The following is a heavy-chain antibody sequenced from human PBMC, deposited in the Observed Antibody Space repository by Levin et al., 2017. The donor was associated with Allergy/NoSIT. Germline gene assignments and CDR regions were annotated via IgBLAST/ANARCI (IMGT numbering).Heavy chain of an antibody. CDR3: ARAPGRFGGFDS. V-gene: IGHV4-4*02. J-gene: IGHJ4*02. D-gene: IGHD4-23*01. Sequence: SETLSLTCAVSGASISRSHWWSWVRQSPGKGLEWIGEIYRGESSDYNPSLKSRVSISVDLSQNQFSLRLASVTAADTAFYYCARAPGRFGGFDSWGQGILVTVSS. CDR1: GASISRSHW. CDR2: IYRGESS.